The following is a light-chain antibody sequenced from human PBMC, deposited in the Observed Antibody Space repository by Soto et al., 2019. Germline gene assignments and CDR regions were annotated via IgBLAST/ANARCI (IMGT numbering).Light chain of an antibody. CDR2: LNSDGSH. CDR3: QTWGTGIRV. CDR1: SGHSTYA. V-gene: IGLV4-69*01. Sequence: QLVVTQSPSASASLGASVKLTCTLSSGHSTYAIAWHQQQPEKGPRYLMKLNSDGSHSKGDGIPDRFSGSSSGAERYLTISGLQSEDEADYYCQTWGTGIRVFGGGTKVTVL. J-gene: IGLJ2*01.